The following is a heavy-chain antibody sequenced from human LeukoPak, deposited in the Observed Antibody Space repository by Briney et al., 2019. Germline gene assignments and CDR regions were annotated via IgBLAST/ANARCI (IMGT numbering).Heavy chain of an antibody. Sequence: QAGGSLRLSCAASGFTVSSNYMSWVRQAPGKGLEWVSVIYSGGSTYYADSVKGRFTISRDNSKNTLYLQMNSLRAEDTAVHYCARADYYGSGSYYGMDVWGQGTTVTVSS. D-gene: IGHD3-10*01. V-gene: IGHV3-66*01. CDR2: IYSGGST. CDR1: GFTVSSNY. CDR3: ARADYYGSGSYYGMDV. J-gene: IGHJ6*02.